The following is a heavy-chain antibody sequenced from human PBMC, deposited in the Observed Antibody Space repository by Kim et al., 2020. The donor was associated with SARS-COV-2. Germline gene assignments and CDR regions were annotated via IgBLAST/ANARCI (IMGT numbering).Heavy chain of an antibody. Sequence: GGSLRLSCAASGFTFSSYDMHWVRQATGKGLEWVSAIGTAGDTYYPGSVKGRFTISRENAKNSLYLQMNSLRAGDTAGYYCARGGPRSGYAARGCGDFDSWGQGTLVTVSS. CDR1: GFTFSSYD. CDR3: ARGGPRSGYAARGCGDFDS. CDR2: IGTAGDT. D-gene: IGHD5-12*01. V-gene: IGHV3-13*01. J-gene: IGHJ4*02.